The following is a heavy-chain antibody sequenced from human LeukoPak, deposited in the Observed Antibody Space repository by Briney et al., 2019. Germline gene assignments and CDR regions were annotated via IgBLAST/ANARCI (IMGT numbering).Heavy chain of an antibody. D-gene: IGHD3-22*01. Sequence: SETLSLTCTVSGGSVSSGSYYWSWIRQPPGKGLEWIGYIYYSGSTNYNPSLKSRVTISVDTSKNQFSLKLSSVTAADTAVYYCARGYYYDSNGYDYWGQGTLVAVSS. J-gene: IGHJ4*02. V-gene: IGHV4-61*01. CDR3: ARGYYYDSNGYDY. CDR2: IYYSGST. CDR1: GGSVSSGSYY.